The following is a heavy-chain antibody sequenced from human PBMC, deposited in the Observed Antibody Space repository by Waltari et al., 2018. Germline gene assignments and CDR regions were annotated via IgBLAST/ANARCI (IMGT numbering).Heavy chain of an antibody. CDR2: INQDGSKE. CDR3: ARPGGENPGITVD. CDR1: GFSFSNYW. J-gene: IGHJ4*02. D-gene: IGHD6-19*01. Sequence: EVQLVESGGGLVQPGGSLRLSCAASGFSFSNYWMGWVRQPPGKGLYWVANINQDGSKEYYVDSVKGRVTISRDNTRNSLYLQMNNVRAEDTAIYYCARPGGENPGITVDWGQGTLVTVSS. V-gene: IGHV3-7*01.